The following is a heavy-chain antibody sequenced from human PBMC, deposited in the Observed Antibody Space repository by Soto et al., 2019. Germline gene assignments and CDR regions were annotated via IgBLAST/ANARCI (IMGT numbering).Heavy chain of an antibody. CDR1: GYTFTSYA. CDR3: ASSLGWAAGTPFDY. D-gene: IGHD6-13*01. CDR2: INAGNGNT. V-gene: IGHV1-3*01. Sequence: ASVKVSCKASGYTFTSYAMHWVRQAPGQRLEWMGWINAGNGNTKYSQKFQGRVTVTRDTSASTAYMELSSLRSEDTAVYYCASSLGWAAGTPFDYWGQGTLVTVSS. J-gene: IGHJ4*02.